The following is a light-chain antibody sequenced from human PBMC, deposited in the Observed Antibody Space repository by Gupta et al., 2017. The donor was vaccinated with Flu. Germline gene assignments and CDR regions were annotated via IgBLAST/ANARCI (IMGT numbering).Light chain of an antibody. CDR1: TLGDKY. Sequence: SSAVTQPPSVSVSPGQTASITCSGDTLGDKYVSWYRQKSGQSPVLVVYQDYRRPSGIPERLSGSNSGNTATLTIAGTQARDEDDYYLQTWHNGNWVLGGGTKVTVL. V-gene: IGLV3-1*01. CDR3: QTWHNGNWV. J-gene: IGLJ3*02. CDR2: QDY.